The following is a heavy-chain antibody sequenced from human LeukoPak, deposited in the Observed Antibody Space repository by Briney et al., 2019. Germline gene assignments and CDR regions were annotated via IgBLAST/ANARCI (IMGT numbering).Heavy chain of an antibody. CDR2: IYYSGST. J-gene: IGHJ4*02. CDR3: ARGARAGYNLEPFDY. CDR1: GGSISSYY. D-gene: IGHD5-24*01. V-gene: IGHV4-59*08. Sequence: SETLSLTCTVSGGSISSYYWSWIRQPPGKGLEWIEYIYYSGSTNYNPSLKSRVTISVDTSKNQFSLKLSSVTAADTAVCYCARGARAGYNLEPFDYWGQGTLVTVSS.